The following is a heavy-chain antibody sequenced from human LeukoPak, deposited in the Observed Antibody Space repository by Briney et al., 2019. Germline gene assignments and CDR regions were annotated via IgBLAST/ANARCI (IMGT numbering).Heavy chain of an antibody. CDR2: IGSSGGGI. D-gene: IGHD7-27*01. V-gene: IGHV3-23*01. CDR3: AIDPNWGTHS. J-gene: IGHJ4*02. Sequence: GGSLRLSCAASGFTFSSYTMYWVRHPPGKGLEWVSIIGSSGGGIHYADSVKGRFTISRDNSKNALYLQMNSLRVEDTAVYYCAIDPNWGTHSWGQGVLVTVSS. CDR1: GFTFSSYT.